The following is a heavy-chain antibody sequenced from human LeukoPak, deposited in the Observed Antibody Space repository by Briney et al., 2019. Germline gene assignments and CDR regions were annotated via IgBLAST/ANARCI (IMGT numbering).Heavy chain of an antibody. CDR2: IYHGGST. CDR1: GFTVSSSY. D-gene: IGHD3-10*01. J-gene: IGHJ4*02. CDR3: ARGFGSGSYPYYFDY. Sequence: PGGSLRLSCAASGFTVSSSYMSWVRQAPGKGLEYVSAIYHGGSTYYADSVKGRFTISRDNSKNTLYLQMSSLRAEDAAIYYCARGFGSGSYPYYFDYWGQGTLVTVSS. V-gene: IGHV3-66*01.